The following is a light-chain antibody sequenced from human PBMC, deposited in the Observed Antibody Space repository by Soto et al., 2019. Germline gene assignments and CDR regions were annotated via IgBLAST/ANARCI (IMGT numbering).Light chain of an antibody. CDR3: AAWDDSLSGVV. CDR1: SSNVGSNY. V-gene: IGLV1-47*01. J-gene: IGLJ2*01. Sequence: QAVVTQPPSASGTPGQRVTLSCSGSSSNVGSNYVYWYQQLPGRAPKLLIYKNNQRPSGVPDRFSGSKSGTSASLAISGLRSEDETDYYCAAWDDSLSGVVFGGGTKLTVL. CDR2: KNN.